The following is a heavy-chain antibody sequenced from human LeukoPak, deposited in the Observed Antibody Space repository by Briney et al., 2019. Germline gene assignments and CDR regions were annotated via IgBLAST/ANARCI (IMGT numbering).Heavy chain of an antibody. CDR3: ATTVTTGGGAFDI. Sequence: PGGSLRLSCTASGFTFSRYYMHWVRQAPGKGLVWVSRLNSEGGDTRFADSVKGRFAFSRDNAKDTLYLQMNSLRVEDTAVYYCATTVTTGGGAFDIWGQGTMVTVSS. V-gene: IGHV3-74*01. J-gene: IGHJ3*02. CDR1: GFTFSRYY. CDR2: LNSEGGDT. D-gene: IGHD4-17*01.